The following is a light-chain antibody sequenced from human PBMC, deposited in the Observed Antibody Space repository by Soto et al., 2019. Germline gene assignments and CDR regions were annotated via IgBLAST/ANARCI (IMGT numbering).Light chain of an antibody. J-gene: IGKJ1*01. CDR2: GAS. CDR3: QQYGRSPRT. Sequence: EIVLTQSPGTLSLSPGERATLSCRASQSVSSRSLAWYQQKPGQAPRLLIYGASSRATGIPDRFSGSGSGKDFTLTLSRLEPEDFAVYYCQQYGRSPRTFGQGTKVEIK. CDR1: QSVSSRS. V-gene: IGKV3-20*01.